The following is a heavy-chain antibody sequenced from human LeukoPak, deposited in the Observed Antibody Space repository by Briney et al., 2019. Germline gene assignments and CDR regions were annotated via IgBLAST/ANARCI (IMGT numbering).Heavy chain of an antibody. CDR1: GFSFTSYW. V-gene: IGHV5-51*01. Sequence: GGSLQISCKGSGFSFTSYWIGGVRPVPGKGLEGMGIIYPGDSDTRYSPSFQGQVTISADKSISTAYLQWSSLKASDTAMYYCARSVSSIAARPLDYWGQGTLVTVSS. J-gene: IGHJ4*02. CDR3: ARSVSSIAARPLDY. D-gene: IGHD6-6*01. CDR2: IYPGDSDT.